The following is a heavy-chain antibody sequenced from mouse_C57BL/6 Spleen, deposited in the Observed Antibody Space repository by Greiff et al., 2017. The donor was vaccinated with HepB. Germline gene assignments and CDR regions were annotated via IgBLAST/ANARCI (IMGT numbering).Heavy chain of an antibody. J-gene: IGHJ1*03. Sequence: QVQLQQSGAELARPGASVKLSCKASGYTFTSYGISWVKQRTGQGLEWIGEIYPRSGNTYYNEKFKGKATLTADKSSSTAYMELRSLTSEDSAVYFCARRHYGSSSRGYFDVWGTGTTVTVSS. D-gene: IGHD1-1*01. CDR2: IYPRSGNT. V-gene: IGHV1-81*01. CDR1: GYTFTSYG. CDR3: ARRHYGSSSRGYFDV.